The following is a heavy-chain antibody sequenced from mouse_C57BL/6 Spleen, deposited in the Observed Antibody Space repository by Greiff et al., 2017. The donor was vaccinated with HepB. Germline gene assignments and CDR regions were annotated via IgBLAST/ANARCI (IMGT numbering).Heavy chain of an antibody. D-gene: IGHD2-3*01. CDR2: ISDGGSYT. CDR1: GFTFSSYA. Sequence: EVQVVESGGGLVKPGGSLKLSCAASGFTFSSYAMSWVRQTPEKRLEWVATISDGGSYTYYPDNVKGRFTISRDNAKNNLYLQMSHLKSEDTAMYYCASGYYEGDFDVWGTGTTVTVSS. J-gene: IGHJ1*03. CDR3: ASGYYEGDFDV. V-gene: IGHV5-4*01.